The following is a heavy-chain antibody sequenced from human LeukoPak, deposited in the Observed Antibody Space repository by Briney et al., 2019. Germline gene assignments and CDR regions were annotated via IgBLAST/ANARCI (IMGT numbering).Heavy chain of an antibody. CDR2: IYPGDSDT. J-gene: IGHJ3*02. CDR3: ARTTSPTGSDAFDI. V-gene: IGHV5-51*01. Sequence: GESLEVSCKGSGYSFTSYWIGWVRQMPGKGLEWMGIIYPGDSDTRYSPSFQGQVTISADKSISTAYLQWSSLKASDTAMYYCARTTSPTGSDAFDIWGQGTMVTVSS. CDR1: GYSFTSYW. D-gene: IGHD4-17*01.